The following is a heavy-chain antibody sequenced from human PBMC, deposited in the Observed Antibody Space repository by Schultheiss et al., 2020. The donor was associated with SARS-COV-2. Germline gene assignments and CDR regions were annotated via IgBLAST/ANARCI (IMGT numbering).Heavy chain of an antibody. J-gene: IGHJ5*02. Sequence: GGSLRLSCAASGFAFSSYAMSWIRQAPGKGLEWVAVIWNDGSNKYYVDSVKGRFTISRDNAKNSLYLQMNSLRADDTAVYYCARDGEGGYYPDGWFDPWGQGTLVTVSS. CDR3: ARDGEGGYYPDGWFDP. V-gene: IGHV3-33*08. CDR1: GFAFSSYA. D-gene: IGHD3-22*01. CDR2: IWNDGSNK.